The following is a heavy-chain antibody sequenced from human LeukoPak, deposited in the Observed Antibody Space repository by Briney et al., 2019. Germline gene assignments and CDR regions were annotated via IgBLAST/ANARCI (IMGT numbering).Heavy chain of an antibody. J-gene: IGHJ4*02. CDR2: IYSNDNT. V-gene: IGHV3-66*01. CDR3: ARVGVYSNYDY. Sequence: GGSLRLSCAASGFTVSNNYTSWVRQAPGKGLEWVSLIYSNDNTYYANSVEGRFTISRDNSKNTLYLQMGSLREEDMAVYYCARVGVYSNYDYWGQGTLVTVSS. CDR1: GFTVSNNY. D-gene: IGHD4-11*01.